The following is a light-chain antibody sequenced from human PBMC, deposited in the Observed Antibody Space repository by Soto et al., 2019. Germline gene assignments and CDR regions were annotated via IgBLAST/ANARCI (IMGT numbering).Light chain of an antibody. J-gene: IGLJ1*01. CDR3: SSYTSSTTRV. V-gene: IGLV2-14*01. CDR2: DVS. Sequence: QSALTQPASVSGSPGQSITISCTGTSSDVGDYNYVSWYQQHPGKAPKLMIHDVSNRPSGVSNRFSGSKSGSTASLTISGLQAEDEADYYCSSYTSSTTRVFGTGTKLTVL. CDR1: SSDVGDYNY.